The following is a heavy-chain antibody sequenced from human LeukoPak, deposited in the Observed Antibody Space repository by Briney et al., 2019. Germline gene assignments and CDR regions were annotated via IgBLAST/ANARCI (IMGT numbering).Heavy chain of an antibody. CDR1: GFTFSDYY. Sequence: PGGSLRLSCAASGFTFSDYYMGWIRQAPGKGLEWLSYIGGSGSIIFYADSVKGRFTISRDNAKNSLYLQMNSLRAEDTAVYYCARGPHYYDSSGYFDYWGQGTLVTVSS. CDR2: IGGSGSII. V-gene: IGHV3-11*04. CDR3: ARGPHYYDSSGYFDY. J-gene: IGHJ4*02. D-gene: IGHD3-22*01.